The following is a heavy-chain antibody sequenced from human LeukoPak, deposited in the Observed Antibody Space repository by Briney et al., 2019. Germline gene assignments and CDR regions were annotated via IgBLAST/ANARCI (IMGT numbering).Heavy chain of an antibody. CDR3: ARDSDIVVDY. J-gene: IGHJ4*02. CDR1: GFTFSSYS. Sequence: GGSLRLSCAASGFTFSSYSMNWVRQAPGKGLEWVSSISSSSSYIYYADSVRGRFTISRDNAKNSLYLQMNSLRAEDTAVYYCARDSDIVVDYWGQGTLVTVSS. CDR2: ISSSSSYI. V-gene: IGHV3-21*01. D-gene: IGHD2-2*01.